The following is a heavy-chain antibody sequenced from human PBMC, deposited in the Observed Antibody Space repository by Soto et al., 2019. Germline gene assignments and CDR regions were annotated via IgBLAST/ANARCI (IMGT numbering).Heavy chain of an antibody. J-gene: IGHJ6*02. V-gene: IGHV1-2*04. D-gene: IGHD3-22*01. Sequence: ASVKVSCKASGYTFTGYYMHWVRQAPGQGLEWMGWINPNSGGTNYAQKFQGWVTMTRDTSISTAYMELSRLRSDDTAVYYCARDSDSTFYYGMDVWGQGTTVTVSS. CDR2: INPNSGGT. CDR1: GYTFTGYY. CDR3: ARDSDSTFYYGMDV.